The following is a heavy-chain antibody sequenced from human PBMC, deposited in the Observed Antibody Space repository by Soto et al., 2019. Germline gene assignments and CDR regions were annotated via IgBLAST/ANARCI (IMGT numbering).Heavy chain of an antibody. D-gene: IGHD3-16*01. CDR1: GASLGGFH. CDR2: LIHGGST. Sequence: SETLSLTCAIYGASLGGFHWSWLRQAPGKGLEWIGELIHGGSTNYNPSLKSRVSFSLDTSKNQFSLHLMSVTAADTAVYYCARSPLGYDYVRQTWREVGDSFDIWGRGTMVTVSS. CDR3: ARSPLGYDYVRQTWREVGDSFDI. V-gene: IGHV4-34*12. J-gene: IGHJ3*02.